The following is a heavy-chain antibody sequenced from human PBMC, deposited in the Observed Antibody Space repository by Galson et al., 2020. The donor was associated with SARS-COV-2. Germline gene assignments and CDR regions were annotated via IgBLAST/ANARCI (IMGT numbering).Heavy chain of an antibody. J-gene: IGHJ4*02. CDR2: IKSKTDGGTT. D-gene: IGHD5-18*01. V-gene: IGHV3-15*01. CDR3: TTYYQLWLQGFDY. Sequence: GESLKISCAASGFTFSNAWMSWVRQAPGKGLEWVGRIKSKTDGGTTDYAAPVKGRFTISRDDSKNTLYLQMNSLKTEDTAVYYCTTYYQLWLQGFDYWGQGTLVTVSS. CDR1: GFTFSNAW.